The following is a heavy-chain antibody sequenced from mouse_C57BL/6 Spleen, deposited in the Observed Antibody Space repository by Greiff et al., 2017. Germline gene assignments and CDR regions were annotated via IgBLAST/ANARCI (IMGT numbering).Heavy chain of an antibody. Sequence: EVKLVESGGGLVKPGGSLKLSCAASGFTFSDYGMHWVRQAPEKGLEWVAYISSGSSTIYYADTVKGRFTISRDNAKNTLFLQMTSLRSEDTAMYYCARRYMGDYDAHFDYWGQGTTLTVSS. CDR1: GFTFSDYG. V-gene: IGHV5-17*01. CDR3: ARRYMGDYDAHFDY. J-gene: IGHJ2*01. CDR2: ISSGSSTI. D-gene: IGHD2-4*01.